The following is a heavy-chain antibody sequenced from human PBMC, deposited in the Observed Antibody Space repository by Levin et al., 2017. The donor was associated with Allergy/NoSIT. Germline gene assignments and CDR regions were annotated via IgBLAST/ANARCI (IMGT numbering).Heavy chain of an antibody. J-gene: IGHJ4*02. CDR2: IYPADSDT. CDR1: EYRFSNYW. D-gene: IGHD2-15*01. Sequence: KSGGSLRLSCKGSEYRFSNYWIGWARQMPGKGLEWMGIIYPADSDTRYSPSFQGRVTMSVDKSIDTAYLQWSSLKASDTAMYYCARCIGYSSGWGIDYWGQGSLVTVSS. CDR3: ARCIGYSSGWGIDY. V-gene: IGHV5-51*01.